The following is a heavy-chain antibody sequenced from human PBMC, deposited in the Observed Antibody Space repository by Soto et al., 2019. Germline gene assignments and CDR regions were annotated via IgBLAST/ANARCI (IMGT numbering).Heavy chain of an antibody. Sequence: ASVKVSCKASGYTFTGYYMHWVRQAPGQGLEWMGWINPNSGGTNYAQKFQGWVTMTRDTSISTAYMELSRLRSDDTAVYYCARVGKVSEVGATPPSYYGMDVWGQGTTVTVSS. V-gene: IGHV1-2*04. CDR3: ARVGKVSEVGATPPSYYGMDV. D-gene: IGHD1-26*01. CDR1: GYTFTGYY. CDR2: INPNSGGT. J-gene: IGHJ6*02.